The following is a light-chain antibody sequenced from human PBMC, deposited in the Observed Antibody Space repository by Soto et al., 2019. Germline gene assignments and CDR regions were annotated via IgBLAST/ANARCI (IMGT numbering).Light chain of an antibody. CDR2: DTS. CDR1: TGAVTSGHY. J-gene: IGLJ1*01. Sequence: QTVVTQEPSLTVSPGGTVTLTCGSSTGAVTSGHYPYWFQQKPGQAPRTLIYDTSNKHSWTPARFSGSLLGRKAALTLSGAQPEDEAEYYCLLSYSGALYVFGTGTKLTVL. V-gene: IGLV7-46*01. CDR3: LLSYSGALYV.